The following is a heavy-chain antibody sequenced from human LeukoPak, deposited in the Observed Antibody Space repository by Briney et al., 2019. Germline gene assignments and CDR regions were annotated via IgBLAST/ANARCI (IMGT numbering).Heavy chain of an antibody. CDR2: ISDKGTT. CDR1: GVSINSHY. J-gene: IGHJ4*02. CDR3: ARRDAGWNYCDY. D-gene: IGHD6-19*01. Sequence: SETLSLTCAVSGVSINSHYWSWIRQSPGRGLEWIGHISDKGTTKYNPSLKSRVIIWADTSKNYLALNLTSVLAADTAIYYCARRDAGWNYCDYWGQGILVTVSS. V-gene: IGHV4-59*08.